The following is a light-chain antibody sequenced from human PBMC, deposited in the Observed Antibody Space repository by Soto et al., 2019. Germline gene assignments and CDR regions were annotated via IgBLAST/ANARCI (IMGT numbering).Light chain of an antibody. J-gene: IGKJ3*01. CDR3: QQRYNWPLFT. V-gene: IGKV3-11*01. CDR2: DAS. Sequence: EIVLTQSPATLSLSPGESATLSCRASQSISTYLAWYKQKPGQAPRLLIYDASNRATGVPTRFSGSGSGTDFTLTISSLQPEDFAVYYCQQRYNWPLFTFGPGTKVDVK. CDR1: QSISTY.